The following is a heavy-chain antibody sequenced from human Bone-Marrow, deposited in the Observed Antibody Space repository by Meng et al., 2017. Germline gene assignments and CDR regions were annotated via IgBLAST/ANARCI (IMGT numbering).Heavy chain of an antibody. J-gene: IGHJ4*02. D-gene: IGHD3-10*01. CDR1: GFTFSNAW. CDR3: TRYYYGSGSFDY. Sequence: GESLKISCAASGFTFSNAWMSWVRQAPGKGLEWVGRIKSKTDGGTTDYAAPVKGRFTISRDDSKNTLYLQMNSLKTEDTAVYYCTRYYYGSGSFDYWGQGTLVTVSS. V-gene: IGHV3-15*01. CDR2: IKSKTDGGTT.